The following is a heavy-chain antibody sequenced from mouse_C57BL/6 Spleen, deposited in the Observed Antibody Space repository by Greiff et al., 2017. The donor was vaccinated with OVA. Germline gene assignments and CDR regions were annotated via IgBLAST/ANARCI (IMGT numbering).Heavy chain of an antibody. J-gene: IGHJ4*01. Sequence: DVMLVESGGGLVKPGGSLKLSCAASGFTFSSYAMSWVRQTPEKRLEWVATISDGGSYTYYPDNVKGRFTISRDNAKNNLYLQMSHLKSEDTAMYYCARGDYTNYGMDYWGQGTSVTVSS. CDR2: ISDGGSYT. D-gene: IGHD2-5*01. CDR1: GFTFSSYA. CDR3: ARGDYTNYGMDY. V-gene: IGHV5-4*03.